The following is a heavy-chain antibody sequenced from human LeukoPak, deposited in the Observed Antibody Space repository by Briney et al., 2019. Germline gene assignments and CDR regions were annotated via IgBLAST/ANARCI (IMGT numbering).Heavy chain of an antibody. Sequence: PGGSLRLSCAASGFTFRSYWMNWVRQAPGKGLEWVANIKQDGSEKNYVDSVKGRFTISRDNAKNSLYLQMNSLRAEDTAVYYCAKDLDGSGSRLYFQHWGQGTLVTVSS. D-gene: IGHD3-10*01. V-gene: IGHV3-7*03. J-gene: IGHJ1*01. CDR2: IKQDGSEK. CDR1: GFTFRSYW. CDR3: AKDLDGSGSRLYFQH.